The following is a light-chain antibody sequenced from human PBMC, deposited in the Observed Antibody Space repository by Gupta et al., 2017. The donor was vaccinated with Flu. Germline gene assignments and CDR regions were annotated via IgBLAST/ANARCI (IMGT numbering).Light chain of an antibody. V-gene: IGKV3-11*01. Sequence: VLPQSPATLSLSPGERAILSCRASQSVSSYLAWYQQKTGGAPRLLINDASNRAAGGPARFSGGGSETDYTLTISSLGPEDVAVDYCQQRCDWPGYTFGQWTKLEIK. CDR3: QQRCDWPGYT. J-gene: IGKJ2*01. CDR2: DAS. CDR1: QSVSSY.